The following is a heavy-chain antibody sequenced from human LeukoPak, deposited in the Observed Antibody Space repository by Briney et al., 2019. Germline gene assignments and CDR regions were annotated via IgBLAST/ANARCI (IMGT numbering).Heavy chain of an antibody. CDR2: IKQDGSEK. D-gene: IGHD2-2*02. CDR1: GFTFSSYW. V-gene: IGHV3-7*01. CDR3: ARGGYCSSTSCYNFDY. J-gene: IGHJ4*02. Sequence: GGSLRLSCAASGFTFSSYWMSWVRQAPGKGVEWVANIKQDGSEKYYVDSVKGRFTISRDNAKNSLYLQMNSLRAEDTAVYYCARGGYCSSTSCYNFDYWGQGTLVTVSS.